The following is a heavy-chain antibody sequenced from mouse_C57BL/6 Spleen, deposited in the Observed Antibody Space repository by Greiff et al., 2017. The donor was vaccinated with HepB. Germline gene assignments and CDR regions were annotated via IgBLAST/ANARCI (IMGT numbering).Heavy chain of an antibody. D-gene: IGHD4-1*01. CDR2: IDPSDSYT. Sequence: QVQLQQPGAELVRPGTSVKLSCKASGYTFTSYWMHWVKQRPGQGLEWIGVIDPSDSYTNYNQKFKGKATLTVDTASSTAYMQLSSLTSEDSAVYYCASPLTGRAWFAYWGQGTLVTVSA. J-gene: IGHJ3*01. CDR1: GYTFTSYW. V-gene: IGHV1-59*01. CDR3: ASPLTGRAWFAY.